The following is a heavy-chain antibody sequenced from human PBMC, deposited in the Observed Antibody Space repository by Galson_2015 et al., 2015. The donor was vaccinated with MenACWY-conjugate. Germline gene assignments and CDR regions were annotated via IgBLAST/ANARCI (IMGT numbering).Heavy chain of an antibody. V-gene: IGHV5-51*01. Sequence: QSGAEVTKPGESLTISCKGSGYSFTTYWIGWVRQMPGKGLEWVGLISPIDSKTRYSPAFEGRVTISADNSITTAYLQWNSLQASDTAMYYCARHPPGGRGMDVWGQGTTVTVSS. J-gene: IGHJ6*02. CDR2: ISPIDSKT. CDR1: GYSFTTYW. CDR3: ARHPPGGRGMDV. D-gene: IGHD1-26*01.